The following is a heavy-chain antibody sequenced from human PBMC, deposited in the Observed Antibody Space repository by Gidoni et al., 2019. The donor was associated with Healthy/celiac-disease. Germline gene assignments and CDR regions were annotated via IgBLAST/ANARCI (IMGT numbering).Heavy chain of an antibody. D-gene: IGHD3-22*01. J-gene: IGHJ4*02. CDR3: ARGSYDSSGYYYYFDY. Sequence: QAQLVQSGAEVKKPGSSVKVSCTASGATSSSYAISWVRQAPGQGLEWMGGIIPIFGTATYAQKFQGRVTITADESTSTAYMELSSLRSEDTAVYYCARGSYDSSGYYYYFDYWGQGTLVTVSS. V-gene: IGHV1-69*01. CDR2: IIPIFGTA. CDR1: GATSSSYA.